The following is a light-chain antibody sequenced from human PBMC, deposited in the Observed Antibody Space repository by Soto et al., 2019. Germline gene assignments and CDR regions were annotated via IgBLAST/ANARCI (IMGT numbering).Light chain of an antibody. J-gene: IGLJ7*02. CDR3: QSYDSSLSGVI. CDR1: SSNIGAGYG. Sequence: QSVLTQPPSVSGAPGQRVTISCTGSSSNIGAGYGVHWYIQLPGTAPKLLVYGDSNRPSGVPDRFSGSKSDTSASLAITGLQAEDEADYYCQSYDSSLSGVIFGGGTQLTAL. V-gene: IGLV1-40*01. CDR2: GDS.